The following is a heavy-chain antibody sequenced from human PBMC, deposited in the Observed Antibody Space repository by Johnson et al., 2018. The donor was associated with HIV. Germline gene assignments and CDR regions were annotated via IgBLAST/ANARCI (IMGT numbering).Heavy chain of an antibody. CDR1: RFTFSSYA. CDR3: ARATYYYESSGYLTRPRAFDV. Sequence: VQLVESGGGLVQPGGSLRLSCAASRFTFSSYAMNWVRQAPGKGLEWVSAISGSGGSTYYADSVKGRFTISRDNSKNTLYLQMNSLRAEDTAVYYCARATYYYESSGYLTRPRAFDVWGQGTTVTVAS. V-gene: IGHV3-23*04. J-gene: IGHJ3*01. CDR2: ISGSGGST. D-gene: IGHD3-22*01.